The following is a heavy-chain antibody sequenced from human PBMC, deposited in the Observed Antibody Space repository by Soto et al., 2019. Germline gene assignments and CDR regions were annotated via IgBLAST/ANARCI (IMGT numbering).Heavy chain of an antibody. D-gene: IGHD6-6*01. CDR1: DGSIRNYY. J-gene: IGHJ4*02. CDR3: ARHDVLDY. Sequence: SLTCTVSDGSIRNYYWSWIRQPPGKGLEWIGHIYYTGSTKYNPSLKSRVIMSVDTSKNQFSLNLSSVTAADTAVYYCARHDVLDYWGQGTLVTVS. CDR2: IYYTGST. V-gene: IGHV4-59*01.